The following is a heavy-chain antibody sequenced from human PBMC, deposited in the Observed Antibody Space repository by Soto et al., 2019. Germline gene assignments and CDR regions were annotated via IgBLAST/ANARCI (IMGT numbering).Heavy chain of an antibody. CDR1: GFTFSSYG. CDR2: IWYDGSNK. V-gene: IGHV3-33*01. J-gene: IGHJ1*01. Sequence: QVQLVESGGGVVQPGRSLRLSCAASGFTFSSYGMHWVRQAPGKGLEWVAVIWYDGSNKYYADSVKGRFTISRDNSKNPLYFKMNSLRAEDRAVFSCGRDFPQLAAAGREYFPHWGRGALVTVSS. CDR3: GRDFPQLAAAGREYFPH. D-gene: IGHD6-13*01.